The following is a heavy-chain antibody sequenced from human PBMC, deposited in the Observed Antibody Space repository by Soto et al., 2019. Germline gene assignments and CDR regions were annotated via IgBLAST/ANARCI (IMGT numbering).Heavy chain of an antibody. CDR2: INSDGSST. CDR1: GFTFSSYW. J-gene: IGHJ4*02. Sequence: GGSLRLSCAASGFTFSSYWMHWVRQAPGKGLVWVSRINSDGSSTSYADSVKGRFTISRDNAKNTLYLQMNSLRAEDTAVYYCARVDPTLWGGDYFDYWGQGTLVTVSS. V-gene: IGHV3-74*01. CDR3: ARVDPTLWGGDYFDY. D-gene: IGHD3-10*01.